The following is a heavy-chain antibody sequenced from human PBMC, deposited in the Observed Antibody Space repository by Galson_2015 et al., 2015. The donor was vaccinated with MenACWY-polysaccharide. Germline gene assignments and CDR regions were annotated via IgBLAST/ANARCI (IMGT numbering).Heavy chain of an antibody. Sequence: LEWVANIKQDGSDKYYVDSVKGRFTISRDNARNSLYLQMNSLRAEDTAVYYCARGPEWAYFDYWGQGTLVTVSS. D-gene: IGHD3-3*01. CDR2: IKQDGSDK. V-gene: IGHV3-7*01. J-gene: IGHJ4*02. CDR3: ARGPEWAYFDY.